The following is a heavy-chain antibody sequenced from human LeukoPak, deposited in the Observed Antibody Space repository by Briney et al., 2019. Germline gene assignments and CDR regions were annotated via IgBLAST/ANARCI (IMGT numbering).Heavy chain of an antibody. CDR2: ISAYNGNT. CDR1: GYTFTSYG. J-gene: IGHJ3*02. Sequence: ASVKVSCKASGYTFTSYGISWVRQAPGQGLEWMGWISAYNGNTNYAQKLQGRVTMTTDTSTSTAYMELRSLRSDDTAVYYCARLAWAYEPPDAFNIWGQGTMVTVSS. V-gene: IGHV1-18*01. CDR3: ARLAWAYEPPDAFNI. D-gene: IGHD1-14*01.